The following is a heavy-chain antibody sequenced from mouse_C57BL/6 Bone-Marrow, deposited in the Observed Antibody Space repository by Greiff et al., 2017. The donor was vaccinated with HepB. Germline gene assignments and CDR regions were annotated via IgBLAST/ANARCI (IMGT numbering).Heavy chain of an antibody. CDR2: ISYDGSN. J-gene: IGHJ2*01. V-gene: IGHV3-6*01. CDR1: GYSITSGYY. Sequence: DVQLQESGPGLVKPSQSLSLTCSVTGYSITSGYYWNWIRQFPGNKLEWMGYISYDGSNNYNPSLKNRISITRDTSKNQFFLKLNSVTTEDTATYYCARDRGLLRGDYFDYWGQGTTLTVSS. D-gene: IGHD1-1*01. CDR3: ARDRGLLRGDYFDY.